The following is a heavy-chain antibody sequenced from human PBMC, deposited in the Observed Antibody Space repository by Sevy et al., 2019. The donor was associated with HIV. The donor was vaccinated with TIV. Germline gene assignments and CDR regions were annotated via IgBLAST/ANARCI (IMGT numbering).Heavy chain of an antibody. CDR3: ARSNWVTATNGFSKSYYFDY. D-gene: IGHD7-27*01. CDR1: GDSFSSYF. Sequence: SETLSLTCTVSGDSFSSYFWAWIRQPAGKGLEWIGRINTSGSTNYNPSLKSRVTMSVDTSKSQFSLKVTSLTAADTAIYFCARSNWVTATNGFSKSYYFDYWCQGSLVTVS. J-gene: IGHJ4*02. CDR2: INTSGST. V-gene: IGHV4-4*07.